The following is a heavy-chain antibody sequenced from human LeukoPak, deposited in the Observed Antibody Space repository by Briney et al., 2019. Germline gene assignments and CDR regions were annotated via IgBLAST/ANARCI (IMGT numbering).Heavy chain of an antibody. CDR3: AKDGEGYVSSGMDV. J-gene: IGHJ6*02. D-gene: IGHD3-10*02. V-gene: IGHV3-9*01. CDR1: GFSFDDYA. CDR2: ISWNSGSI. Sequence: GRSLRLSCAASGFSFDDYAMHWVRQAPGKGLEWVSGISWNSGSIGHADSVKGRFTISRDNAKNSLYLQMNSLRAEDTALYYCAKDGEGYVSSGMDVWGQGTTVTVSS.